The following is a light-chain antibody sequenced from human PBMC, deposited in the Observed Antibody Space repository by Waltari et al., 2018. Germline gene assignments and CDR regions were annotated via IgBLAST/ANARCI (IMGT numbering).Light chain of an antibody. J-gene: IGLJ2*01. CDR3: CSYAAGSTSVV. CDR2: GGS. Sequence: QSALTQPASVSGSPRQSITISCTGTSRDVGSDNRVSWYPQHPGTAPTLMIYGGSKRPAVVSNRCSGAKSGNTASLTISGLQAEDEAGYYCCSYAAGSTSVVFGGGTKLTVL. V-gene: IGLV2-23*01. CDR1: SRDVGSDNR.